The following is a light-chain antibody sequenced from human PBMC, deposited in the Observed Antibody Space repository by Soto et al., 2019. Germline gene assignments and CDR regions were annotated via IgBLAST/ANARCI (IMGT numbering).Light chain of an antibody. V-gene: IGLV2-14*01. J-gene: IGLJ1*01. CDR1: SSDVGTYNY. Sequence: QSALTQPASVSGSPGQSITISCTGTSSDVGTYNYVSWYQHHPGKVPKLMIYEVSNRPSGVSNRFSRSKSGNTASLTISGLQAEDEADYYCSSYTSSSTHNYVFGTGTKLTVL. CDR2: EVS. CDR3: SSYTSSSTHNYV.